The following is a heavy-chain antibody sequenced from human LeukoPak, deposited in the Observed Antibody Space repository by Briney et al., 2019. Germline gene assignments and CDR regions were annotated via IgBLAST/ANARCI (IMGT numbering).Heavy chain of an antibody. Sequence: GSLRLSCAASGFRFSSCRMSWVRQPPGKGLEWIGEINHSGGTNYNPSLKSRVTISVDTSKNQFSLKLSSVTAADTAVYYCARLLGRKFIYYYYGMDVWGQGTTVTVSS. D-gene: IGHD2-15*01. CDR2: INHSGGT. J-gene: IGHJ6*02. V-gene: IGHV4-34*01. CDR3: ARLLGRKFIYYYYGMDV. CDR1: GFRFSSCR.